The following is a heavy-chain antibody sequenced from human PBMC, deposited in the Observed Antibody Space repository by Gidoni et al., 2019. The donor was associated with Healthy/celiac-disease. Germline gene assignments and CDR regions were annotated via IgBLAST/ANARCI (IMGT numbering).Heavy chain of an antibody. D-gene: IGHD3-3*01. V-gene: IGHV1-2*02. Sequence: QVQLVQSGAAAKKPGASVKVSCKASGYTCTGYYMHWVRQAPGQGLEWMGWINPNSGGTNYAQKFQGRVTMTRDTSISTAYMELSRLRSDDTAVYYCARDRARYDFWSGYYAHYYYGMDVWGQGTTVTVSS. CDR1: GYTCTGYY. CDR2: INPNSGGT. J-gene: IGHJ6*02. CDR3: ARDRARYDFWSGYYAHYYYGMDV.